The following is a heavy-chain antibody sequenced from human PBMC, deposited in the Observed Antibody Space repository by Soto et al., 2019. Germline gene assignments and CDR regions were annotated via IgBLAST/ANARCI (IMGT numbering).Heavy chain of an antibody. CDR2: IIPIFGTA. D-gene: IGHD3-22*01. J-gene: IGHJ3*02. V-gene: IGHV1-69*01. Sequence: QVQLVQSGAEVKKPGSSVKVSCKASGGTFSSYAISWVRQAPGQGLEWMGGIIPIFGTANYAQKFQGRVTITADESTSTAYMELSSLRSEDTAVYYCAVTYYYDSSGYPGAFDIWGQGTMVTVSS. CDR1: GGTFSSYA. CDR3: AVTYYYDSSGYPGAFDI.